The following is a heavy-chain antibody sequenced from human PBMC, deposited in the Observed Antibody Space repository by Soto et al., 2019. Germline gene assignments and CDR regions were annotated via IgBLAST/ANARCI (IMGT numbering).Heavy chain of an antibody. J-gene: IGHJ6*02. CDR1: GGTFSSYA. CDR3: ARDDCSSTSCYTPYYYYGMDV. CDR2: IIPIFGTA. V-gene: IGHV1-69*13. D-gene: IGHD2-2*02. Sequence: SVKVSCKASGGTFSSYAISWVRQAPGQGLEWMGGIIPIFGTANYAQKFQGRVTITADESTSTAYMELSSLRSEDTAVYYCARDDCSSTSCYTPYYYYGMDVWGQGTTVTVSS.